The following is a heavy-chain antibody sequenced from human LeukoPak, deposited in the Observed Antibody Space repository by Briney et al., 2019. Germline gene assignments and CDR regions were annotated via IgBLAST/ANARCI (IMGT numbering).Heavy chain of an antibody. Sequence: GRSLRLSCAASGFTFSSYGMHWVRQAPGKGLEWVAVISYDGSNKYYADSVKGRFTISRDNSKNTLYLQMNSLRAEDTAVYYCAKEGGYAHWGQGTLVTVSS. CDR3: AKEGGYAH. CDR1: GFTFSSYG. CDR2: ISYDGSNK. D-gene: IGHD2-2*01. V-gene: IGHV3-30*18. J-gene: IGHJ4*02.